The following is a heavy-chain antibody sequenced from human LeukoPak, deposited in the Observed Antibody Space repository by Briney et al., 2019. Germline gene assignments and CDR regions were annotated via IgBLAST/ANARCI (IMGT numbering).Heavy chain of an antibody. D-gene: IGHD3-22*01. CDR1: GYSISSGYY. CDR3: ARDEGTYYDSSGYYYYYYGMDV. J-gene: IGHJ6*02. Sequence: SETLSLTCTVSGYSISSGYYWGWIRQPPGKGLEWIGSIYYSGSTYYNPSLKSRVTISVDTSKNQFSLKLSSVTAADTAVYYCARDEGTYYDSSGYYYYYYGMDVWGQGTTVTVSS. V-gene: IGHV4-38-2*02. CDR2: IYYSGST.